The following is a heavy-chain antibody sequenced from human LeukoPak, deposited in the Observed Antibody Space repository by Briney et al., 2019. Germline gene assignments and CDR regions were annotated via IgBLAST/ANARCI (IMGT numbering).Heavy chain of an antibody. CDR2: INPNSGGT. J-gene: IGHJ4*02. CDR1: GYTFTGYY. CDR3: AGGPDYYDSSGAYDY. Sequence: ASVKVSCKASGYTFTGYYMHWVRQAPGQGLEWMGWINPNSGGTNYARKFQGRVTMTRDTSISTAYMELSRLRSDDTAVYYCAGGPDYYDSSGAYDYWGQGTLVTVSS. V-gene: IGHV1-2*02. D-gene: IGHD3-22*01.